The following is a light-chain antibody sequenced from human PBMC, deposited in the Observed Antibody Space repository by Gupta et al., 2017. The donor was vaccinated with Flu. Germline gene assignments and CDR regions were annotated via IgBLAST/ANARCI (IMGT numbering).Light chain of an antibody. CDR2: QVS. CDR1: SSDVGGYDY. CDR3: SSYTSSITYV. J-gene: IGLJ1*01. Sequence: PGQSITISCTGTSSDVGGYDYVAWYQQHPGKAPKLIIFQVSNRPSGVSNRFSGSKSGNTASLTISGLQAEDEADYYCSSYTSSITYVFGTGTKVAVL. V-gene: IGLV2-14*01.